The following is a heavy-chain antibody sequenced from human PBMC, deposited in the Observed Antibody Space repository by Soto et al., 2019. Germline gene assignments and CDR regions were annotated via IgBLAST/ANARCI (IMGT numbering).Heavy chain of an antibody. V-gene: IGHV1-69*02. CDR1: GDTFNFYS. Sequence: QVQLVQSGAEVKRPGSSVKVSCKASGDTFNFYSINWVRQAPGLELEWMGRVNPIVSMSNYAQKFQGRVTXTXDXXTSTAYMELSSLRSEDTAIYYCASSYGSGYRAFDYWGQGALVTVSS. CDR3: ASSYGSGYRAFDY. CDR2: VNPIVSMS. J-gene: IGHJ4*02. D-gene: IGHD3-10*01.